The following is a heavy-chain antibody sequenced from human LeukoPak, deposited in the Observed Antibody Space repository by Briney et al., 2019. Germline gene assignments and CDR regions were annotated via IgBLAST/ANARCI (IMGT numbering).Heavy chain of an antibody. CDR3: AREAYGSGSFRTDYYYMDV. CDR1: GYTFTDYY. D-gene: IGHD3-10*01. CDR2: VTPNSGGT. V-gene: IGHV1-2*02. Sequence: ASVKVSCKASGYTFTDYYMHWVRQAPGQGLEWMGWVTPNSGGTNYAQRFQGRVTMTRDTSISTAYMELNRLRSDDTAVYYCAREAYGSGSFRTDYYYMDVWGKGTTVTISS. J-gene: IGHJ6*03.